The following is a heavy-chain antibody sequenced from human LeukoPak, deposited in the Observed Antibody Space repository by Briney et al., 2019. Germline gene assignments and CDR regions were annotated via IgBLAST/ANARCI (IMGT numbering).Heavy chain of an antibody. CDR3: TRHGYGDGPP. Sequence: GGSLRLSCAASGFTFSGSAMHGVGQAPGKGLEGVGRIRSKANSYATAYAASVKGRFTISRDDSKNTAYLQMNSLKTEDTAVYYCTRHGYGDGPPWGQGTLVTVSS. D-gene: IGHD4-17*01. CDR2: IRSKANSYAT. CDR1: GFTFSGSA. V-gene: IGHV3-73*01. J-gene: IGHJ5*02.